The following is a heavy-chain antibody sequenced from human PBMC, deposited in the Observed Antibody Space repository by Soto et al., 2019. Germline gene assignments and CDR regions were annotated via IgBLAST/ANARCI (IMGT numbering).Heavy chain of an antibody. J-gene: IGHJ4*02. V-gene: IGHV3-23*01. CDR3: ARDPLSHGDHFYLDY. CDR2: ISGRGTII. Sequence: GSLRLSCAASGFTFSTFAMSWVRQAPGGGLEWVSSISGRGTIIYYAHSVNGRFIISRDNSKNTLYLQMNSLRSEDTAVYYCARDPLSHGDHFYLDYWGQGALVTVSS. D-gene: IGHD4-17*01. CDR1: GFTFSTFA.